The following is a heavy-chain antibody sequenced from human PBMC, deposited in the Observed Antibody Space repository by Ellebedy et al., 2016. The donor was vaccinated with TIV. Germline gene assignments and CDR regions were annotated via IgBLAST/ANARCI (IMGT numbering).Heavy chain of an antibody. V-gene: IGHV3-48*02. Sequence: GGSLRLSXAASGFTFSSYSMNWVRQAPGKGLEWVSYISSSSSTIYYADSVKGRFTISRDNAKNSLYLQMNSLRDEDTAVYYCARVLAARLRPVFDYWGQGTLVTVSS. J-gene: IGHJ4*02. CDR3: ARVLAARLRPVFDY. D-gene: IGHD6-6*01. CDR2: ISSSSSTI. CDR1: GFTFSSYS.